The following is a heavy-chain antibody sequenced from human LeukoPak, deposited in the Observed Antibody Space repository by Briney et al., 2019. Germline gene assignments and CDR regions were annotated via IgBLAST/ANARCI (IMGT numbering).Heavy chain of an antibody. V-gene: IGHV1-69*13. J-gene: IGHJ4*02. CDR2: IIPIFGTA. Sequence: SVKVSCKASRGTFSSYAISWVRQAPGQGREWRGGIIPIFGTANYAQKFQGRVTITADESTSTAYMELSSLRSEDTAVYYCARLNKAYCGGDCYSDYWGQGTLVTVSS. CDR3: ARLNKAYCGGDCYSDY. CDR1: RGTFSSYA. D-gene: IGHD2-21*02.